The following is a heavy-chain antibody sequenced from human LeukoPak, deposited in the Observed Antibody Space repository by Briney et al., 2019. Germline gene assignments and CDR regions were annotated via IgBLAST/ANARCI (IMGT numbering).Heavy chain of an antibody. J-gene: IGHJ4*02. CDR3: ARDKDGAYFDY. CDR2: IYHSGST. CDR1: GGSFSGYY. V-gene: IGHV4-34*01. Sequence: SETLSLTCAVYGGSFSGYYWSWIRQPPGKGLEWIGYIYHSGSTYYNPSLKSRVTISVDTSKNQFSLKLSSVTAADTAVYYCARDKDGAYFDYWGQGTLVTVSS. D-gene: IGHD4-17*01.